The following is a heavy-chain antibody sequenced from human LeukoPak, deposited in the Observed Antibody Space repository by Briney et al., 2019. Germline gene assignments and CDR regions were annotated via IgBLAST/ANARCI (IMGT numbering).Heavy chain of an antibody. V-gene: IGHV3-21*01. CDR1: GFTFSSYI. CDR2: ISSSSSYI. D-gene: IGHD6-13*01. CDR3: ARGQQQAYYFDY. Sequence: GGSLRLSCAASGFTFSSYIMNWVRQAPGKGLEWVSSISSSSSYIYYADSVKGRFAISRDNAKNSLYLQMNSLRAEDTAVYYCARGQQQAYYFDYWGQGTLVTVSS. J-gene: IGHJ4*02.